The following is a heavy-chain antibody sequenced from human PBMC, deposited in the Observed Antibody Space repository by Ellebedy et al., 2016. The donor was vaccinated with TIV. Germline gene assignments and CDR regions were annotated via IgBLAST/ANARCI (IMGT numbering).Heavy chain of an antibody. CDR3: ARSRNYGLDV. V-gene: IGHV1-46*02. CDR2: IEPGDGKT. Sequence: AASVKVSCKASGYTFDNYNLHWVRQAPGQGLDWMGIIEPGDGKTNYLQKFQGRVTMTRDRSTSTVYMEVSSLRSEDTAVYYCARSRNYGLDVWGHGTAVIVSS. D-gene: IGHD1-14*01. J-gene: IGHJ6*02. CDR1: GYTFDNYN.